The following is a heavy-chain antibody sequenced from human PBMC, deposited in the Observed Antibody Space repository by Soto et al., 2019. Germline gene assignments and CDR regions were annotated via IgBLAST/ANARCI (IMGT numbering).Heavy chain of an antibody. Sequence: QVQLVQSGSELKKPGASVKVSCKASGYTFTSYAMNWVRQAPGHGLEWMGWINTNTGNPTYAQGFTGRFVFSLDTSVSTAYLQICSLKAEDTAVYYCARGVATPIFGVAAPYNWFDPWGQGTLVTVSS. J-gene: IGHJ5*02. CDR2: INTNTGNP. CDR3: ARGVATPIFGVAAPYNWFDP. V-gene: IGHV7-4-1*01. D-gene: IGHD3-3*01. CDR1: GYTFTSYA.